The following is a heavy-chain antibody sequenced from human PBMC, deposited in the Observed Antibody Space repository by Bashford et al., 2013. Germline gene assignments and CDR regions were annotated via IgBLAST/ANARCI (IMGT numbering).Heavy chain of an antibody. CDR1: GGSVSSGYYY. D-gene: IGHD6-6*01. V-gene: IGHV4-30-4*01. J-gene: IGHJ5*02. CDR3: ARVSGVYHLLGNGWFDP. CDR2: ISNSGSS. Sequence: SETLSLTCTVSGGSVSSGYYYWNWIRQPPGKGLEWIGYISNSGSSYYNPSLKSRVTISIHTSKNQISLNLTSVTAADTAVYYCARVSGVYHLLGNGWFDPWGQGTLV.